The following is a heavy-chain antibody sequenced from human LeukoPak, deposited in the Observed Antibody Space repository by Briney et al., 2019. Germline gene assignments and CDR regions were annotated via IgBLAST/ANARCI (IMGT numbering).Heavy chain of an antibody. V-gene: IGHV3-33*01. D-gene: IGHD3-22*01. Sequence: AESLRLSCAASGFTFSSYGMHWVRQAPGKGLEWVAVIWYDGNNKYYPDFVKGRFPISRDNSKNTLYLQLNSLRAEETAVYYCARARDNYDRSGFSALDYWGQGTLVTVSS. CDR3: ARARDNYDRSGFSALDY. CDR2: IWYDGNNK. CDR1: GFTFSSYG. J-gene: IGHJ4*02.